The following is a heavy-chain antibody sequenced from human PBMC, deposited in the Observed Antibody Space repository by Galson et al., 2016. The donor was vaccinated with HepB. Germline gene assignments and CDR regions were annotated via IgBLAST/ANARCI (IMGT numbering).Heavy chain of an antibody. CDR2: INHSGST. CDR3: ARGRQGYALAVAGTPLIR. D-gene: IGHD6-19*01. V-gene: IGHV4-34*01. J-gene: IGHJ4*02. Sequence: SETLSLTCAVYGGSFSGYYWSWTRQPPGKGLEWIGEINHSGSTNYNPSLKSRVTISVDTSKNQFSLKLSSVTAADTAVYYCARGRQGYALAVAGTPLIRWGQGTLVTVSS. CDR1: GGSFSGYY.